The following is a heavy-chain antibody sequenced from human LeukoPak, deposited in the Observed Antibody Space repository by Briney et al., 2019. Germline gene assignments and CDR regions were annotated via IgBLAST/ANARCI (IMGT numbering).Heavy chain of an antibody. Sequence: SETLSLTCTVSGGSISSSRYYWAWIRQPPGKGLDWIGSISYSGSTYYNSSLKSRLTISVYTSKNQFSLRLSSVTAADTAVYYCARHSGGGNYHDPFDIWGQGTMATVSS. D-gene: IGHD1-26*01. CDR2: ISYSGST. CDR3: ARHSGGGNYHDPFDI. V-gene: IGHV4-39*01. CDR1: GGSISSSRYY. J-gene: IGHJ3*02.